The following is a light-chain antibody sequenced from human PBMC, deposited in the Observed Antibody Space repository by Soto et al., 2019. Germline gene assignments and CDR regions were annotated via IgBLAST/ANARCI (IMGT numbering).Light chain of an antibody. J-gene: IGKJ4*01. Sequence: EIVLTQSPGTLSLSPGERATLSCRASQSVSSSYLARYQQKPGQAPRLLIYGASRRATGIPYRFSGSGYGTDFTLPISRLEPEDCAVYFCQQEGSSPPFGGGTKVEIK. CDR1: QSVSSSY. CDR3: QQEGSSPP. V-gene: IGKV3-20*01. CDR2: GAS.